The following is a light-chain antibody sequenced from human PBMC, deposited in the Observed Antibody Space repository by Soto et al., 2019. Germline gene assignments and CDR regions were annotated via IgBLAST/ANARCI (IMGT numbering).Light chain of an antibody. CDR2: EVS. CDR1: SSDVGGYNY. V-gene: IGLV2-14*01. Sequence: SALARTASGSGSPGQSNTISCIGTSSDVGGYNYVSWYQQPPGKAPKLMIYEVSNRPSGFSNRFSGSKSGNTASLTISGLQAEDEADYYCSSYTSSRTYVFGTGTKVTVL. CDR3: SSYTSSRTYV. J-gene: IGLJ1*01.